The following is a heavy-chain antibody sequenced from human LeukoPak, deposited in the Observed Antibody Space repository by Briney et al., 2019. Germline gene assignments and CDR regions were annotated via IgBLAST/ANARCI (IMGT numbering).Heavy chain of an antibody. CDR2: IKPDGSDT. V-gene: IGHV3-74*01. CDR1: GFTFSTYS. CDR3: AKASYYDSSGYSRSFDY. J-gene: IGHJ4*02. Sequence: GGSLRLSCAASGFTFSTYSMHWVRQAPGKGLVWVSYIKPDGSDTTYADPVKGRFTISRDNSKNTLYLQMNSLRAEDTAVYYCAKASYYDSSGYSRSFDYWGQGTLVTVSS. D-gene: IGHD3-22*01.